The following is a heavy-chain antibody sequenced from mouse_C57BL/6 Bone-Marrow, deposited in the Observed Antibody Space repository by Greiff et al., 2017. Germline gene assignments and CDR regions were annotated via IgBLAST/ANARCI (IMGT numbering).Heavy chain of an antibody. V-gene: IGHV1-26*01. D-gene: IGHD3-2*02. CDR3: GSSCYGWFFDY. CDR2: INPNNGGT. J-gene: IGHJ2*01. CDR1: GYTFTDYY. Sequence: EVQLQQSGPELVKPGASVKISCKASGYTFTDYYMNWVKQSHGKSLEWIGDINPNNGGTSYNQKFKGKATLTVDKSSSTAYMELRSLTSEDSAVYYCGSSCYGWFFDYWRQGTTLTVSS.